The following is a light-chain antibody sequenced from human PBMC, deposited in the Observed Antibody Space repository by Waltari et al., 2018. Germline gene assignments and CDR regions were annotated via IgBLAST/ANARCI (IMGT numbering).Light chain of an antibody. Sequence: QAAPTQPPSVSGSPGQSVTISCTGTSSDIGYYNGVSWYQQHPGKAPKLMIYEVSKRPSGVSDRFSGSKSVNTASRTISALQAEYESDYYCSSYAGSNTLVCGGGTRLTVL. CDR3: SSYAGSNTLV. CDR2: EVS. V-gene: IGLV2-11*01. CDR1: SSDIGYYNG. J-gene: IGLJ2*01.